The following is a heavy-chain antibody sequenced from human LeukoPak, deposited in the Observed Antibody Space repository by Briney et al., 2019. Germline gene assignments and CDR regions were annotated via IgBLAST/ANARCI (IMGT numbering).Heavy chain of an antibody. V-gene: IGHV1-2*02. J-gene: IGHJ4*02. Sequence: ASVKVSCKASGYTFTDYYIHWVRQAPGQGLEWMAWMNPKRGDTSYAQKFQGRVTMTRDTSISTAYMELSRLRFDDTAVYYCARKKEGRSLDYWGQGTLVTVSS. CDR3: ARKKEGRSLDY. CDR1: GYTFTDYY. CDR2: MNPKRGDT.